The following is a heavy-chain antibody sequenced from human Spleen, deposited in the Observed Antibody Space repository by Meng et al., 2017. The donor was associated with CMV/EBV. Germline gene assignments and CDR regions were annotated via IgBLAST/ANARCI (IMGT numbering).Heavy chain of an antibody. D-gene: IGHD3-16*02. Sequence: GASLKISCAASGFTVSSNYMSWVRQAPGKGLEWVSVIYSGGSTYYADSVKGRFTISRDNSKNTLSLQMNSLRAEDTAVYYCARGYDYVWGSYRSDALDVWGQGTMVTVSS. CDR1: GFTVSSNY. J-gene: IGHJ3*01. V-gene: IGHV3-53*01. CDR2: IYSGGST. CDR3: ARGYDYVWGSYRSDALDV.